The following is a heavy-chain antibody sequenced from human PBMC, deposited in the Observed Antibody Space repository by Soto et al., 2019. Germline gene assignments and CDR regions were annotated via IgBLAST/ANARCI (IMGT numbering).Heavy chain of an antibody. CDR3: ARVLGRDYYYHGMDV. Sequence: SETLSLTCAVYGGSFSGYYWSWIRQPPGKGLEWIGEINHSGSTNYNPSLKSRVTISVDTSKNQFSLKLSSVTAADTAVYYCARVLGRDYYYHGMDVWGQGTTVTVSS. J-gene: IGHJ6*02. CDR1: GGSFSGYY. D-gene: IGHD1-1*01. V-gene: IGHV4-34*01. CDR2: INHSGST.